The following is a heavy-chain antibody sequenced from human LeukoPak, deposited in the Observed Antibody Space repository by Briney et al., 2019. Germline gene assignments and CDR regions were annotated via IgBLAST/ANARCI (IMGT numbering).Heavy chain of an antibody. CDR3: ARGSMTTVTTDFDY. D-gene: IGHD4-17*01. Sequence: SETLSLTCTVSGGSISGSSYYWGWIRQPPGKGLEWIGSVYYSGSTYYNPSLKSRVTISVDTSKNQFSLKLSSVTAADTAVYYCARGSMTTVTTDFDYWGQGTLVTVSS. V-gene: IGHV4-39*07. CDR1: GGSISGSSYY. CDR2: VYYSGST. J-gene: IGHJ4*02.